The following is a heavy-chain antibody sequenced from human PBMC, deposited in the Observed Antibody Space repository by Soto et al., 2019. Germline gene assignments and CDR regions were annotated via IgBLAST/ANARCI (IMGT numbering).Heavy chain of an antibody. V-gene: IGHV1-2*02. CDR2: IDGNSGGT. Sequence: VHLVQSGAEVKKPGASVKVSCKASGYSFTNYYIHWVRQAPGQGPEWMGWIDGNSGGTKYAQKFQDRVTMTRDRSTVTAHMELSRLKSDDTAVYYCARGYVVAGELDYWGQGTLFTVSS. J-gene: IGHJ4*02. CDR1: GYSFTNYY. CDR3: ARGYVVAGELDY. D-gene: IGHD2-15*01.